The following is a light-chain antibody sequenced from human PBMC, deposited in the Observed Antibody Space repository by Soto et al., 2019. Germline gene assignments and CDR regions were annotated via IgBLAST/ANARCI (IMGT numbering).Light chain of an antibody. Sequence: QSVLTQPPSASGSPGQSVTISCTGTSSDVGNYDYVSWYQQHPGKAPKLMIYDVSKRPSGVPDRFSGSKSGNTASLTVSGLQAEDEADYYCSSYAGIHIFFGTGTKVTVL. CDR1: SSDVGNYDY. V-gene: IGLV2-8*01. CDR2: DVS. J-gene: IGLJ1*01. CDR3: SSYAGIHIF.